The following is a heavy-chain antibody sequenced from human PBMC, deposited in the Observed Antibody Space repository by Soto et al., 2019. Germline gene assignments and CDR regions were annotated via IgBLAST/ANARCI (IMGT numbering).Heavy chain of an antibody. V-gene: IGHV1-18*01. CDR2: ISTYNGNP. Sequence: ASVKVSCKASGYIFTSQGISWVRQAPGQGLEWMGWISTYNGNPNYAQKLQGRVTMTTNTSTTTAFLELRSLTSDDTAVYYCARGRTRALDYWGQGTPVTVSS. D-gene: IGHD1-7*01. CDR3: ARGRTRALDY. J-gene: IGHJ4*02. CDR1: GYIFTSQG.